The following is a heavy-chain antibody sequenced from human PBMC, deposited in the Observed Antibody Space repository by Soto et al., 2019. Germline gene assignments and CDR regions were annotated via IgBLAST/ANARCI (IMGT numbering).Heavy chain of an antibody. V-gene: IGHV3-48*02. J-gene: IGHJ4*01. CDR1: GFTFSSYS. Sequence: EVQLVESGGGLVQPGGSLRLSCAASGFTFSSYSMNWVRQAPGKGLEWVSYISSSSSTIYYADSVKGRFTISRDNAKNSLYLQMNSLRDEDTAVYYCARDRRTMFAGYYFDYWGQGTLVTVSS. CDR2: ISSSSSTI. CDR3: ARDRRTMFAGYYFDY. D-gene: IGHD3-10*02.